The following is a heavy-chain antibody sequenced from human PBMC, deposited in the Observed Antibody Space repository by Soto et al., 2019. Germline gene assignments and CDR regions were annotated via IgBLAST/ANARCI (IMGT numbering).Heavy chain of an antibody. CDR1: GYTFTSYG. CDR3: ARVKPYYYDSSGYYYVGVEWGFDY. Sequence: QVQLVQSGAEVKKPGASVKVSCKASGYTFTSYGISWVRQAPGQGLEWMGWISAYNGNTNYSQKLQGRVTMTTDTSTSTAYMELRSLRSDDTAVYYCARVKPYYYDSSGYYYVGVEWGFDYWGQGTVVTVSS. D-gene: IGHD3-22*01. V-gene: IGHV1-18*04. J-gene: IGHJ4*02. CDR2: ISAYNGNT.